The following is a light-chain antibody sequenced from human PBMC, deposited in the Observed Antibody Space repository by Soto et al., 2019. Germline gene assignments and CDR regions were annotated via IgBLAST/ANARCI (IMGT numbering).Light chain of an antibody. CDR1: QTVVNNY. CDR2: GAS. Sequence: EIVLTQSPGPLSLSPGERATLSCRASQTVVNNYLARYQQKPGRAPRHLIYGASTRATGIPDRFSGSGSGTDFTLTITRLEPEDFAVYYCQQYGDSPPLTFGGGTKVEIK. V-gene: IGKV3-20*01. CDR3: QQYGDSPPLT. J-gene: IGKJ4*01.